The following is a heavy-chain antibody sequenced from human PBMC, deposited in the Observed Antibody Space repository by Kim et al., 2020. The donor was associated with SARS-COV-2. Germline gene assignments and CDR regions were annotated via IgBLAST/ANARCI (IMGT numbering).Heavy chain of an antibody. Sequence: SYADSVKGRFTISRDNAKSTLYLQMNILRVEDTAVYYCARAKSLVEASFDSWGQGILVTVSS. CDR3: ARAKSLVEASFDS. V-gene: IGHV3-74*01. D-gene: IGHD1-26*01. J-gene: IGHJ4*02.